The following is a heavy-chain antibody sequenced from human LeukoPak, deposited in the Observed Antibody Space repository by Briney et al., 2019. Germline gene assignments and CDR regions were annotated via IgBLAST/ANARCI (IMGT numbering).Heavy chain of an antibody. CDR3: AKVGYYDSSGYYGCFDY. CDR1: GFTFSNYA. CDR2: ISGSGGST. J-gene: IGHJ4*02. Sequence: GGSLRLSCAASGFTFSNYAMSWVRQAPGKGLEWVSVISGSGGSTYYADSVKGRFTIFRDNSKNTLYLQMNSLRAEDTAVYYCAKVGYYDSSGYYGCFDYWGQGTLVTVSS. D-gene: IGHD3-22*01. V-gene: IGHV3-23*01.